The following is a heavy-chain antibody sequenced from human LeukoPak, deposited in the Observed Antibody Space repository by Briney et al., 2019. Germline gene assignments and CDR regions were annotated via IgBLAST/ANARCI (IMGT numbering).Heavy chain of an antibody. CDR1: GFTFSSYW. D-gene: IGHD3-10*01. CDR3: AGKGDRVNWFDP. J-gene: IGHJ5*02. V-gene: IGHV3-7*01. Sequence: PGGSLRLSCAASGFTFSSYWMSWVRQAPGKGLEWVANIKQDGSEKYYVDSVKGRFTISRDNAKNSLYLQMNSLGAEDTAVYYCAGKGDRVNWFDPWGQGTLVTVSS. CDR2: IKQDGSEK.